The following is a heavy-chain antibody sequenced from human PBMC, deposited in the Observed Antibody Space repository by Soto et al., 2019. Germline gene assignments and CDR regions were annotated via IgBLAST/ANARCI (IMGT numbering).Heavy chain of an antibody. CDR1: GFTFSSYS. J-gene: IGHJ6*02. Sequence: GGSLRLSCAASGFTFSSYSMNWVRQAPGKGLEWVSYISSSSSTIYYADSVKGRFTISRDNAKNSLYLQMNSLRDEDTAVYYCAAEKSSWQNYYYGMDVWGQGTTVTVSS. CDR2: ISSSSSTI. CDR3: AAEKSSWQNYYYGMDV. D-gene: IGHD6-13*01. V-gene: IGHV3-48*02.